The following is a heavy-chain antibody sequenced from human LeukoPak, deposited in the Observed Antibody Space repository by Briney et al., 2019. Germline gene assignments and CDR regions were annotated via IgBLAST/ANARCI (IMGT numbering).Heavy chain of an antibody. D-gene: IGHD2-15*01. CDR3: ARDRGRSARGYYYGMDV. CDR2: INQDGSEK. CDR1: GFTFSTYW. V-gene: IGHV3-7*01. J-gene: IGHJ6*02. Sequence: GGSLRLSCAGSGFTFSTYWMTWVRQAPGKGLEWVANINQDGSEKYYVASVQGRFTISRDNAKNSLSLQMNSLRAEDTSVYYCARDRGRSARGYYYGMDVWGQGTADTVSS.